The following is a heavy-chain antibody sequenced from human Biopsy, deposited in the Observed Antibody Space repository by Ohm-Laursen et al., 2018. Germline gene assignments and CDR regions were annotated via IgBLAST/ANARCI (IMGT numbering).Heavy chain of an antibody. Sequence: GSLSLTCAVYGGSFNGYFWSWIRQPPGKGLEWIGDITQSGSTNYSPSLKSRVTISVDTAKKQFSLSLRSVTAADTAVYYCARVPLPGIGAAYQGRFLYGMDVWGQGTTVSVSS. CDR1: GGSFNGYF. CDR3: ARVPLPGIGAAYQGRFLYGMDV. D-gene: IGHD6-13*01. J-gene: IGHJ6*02. CDR2: ITQSGST. V-gene: IGHV4-34*01.